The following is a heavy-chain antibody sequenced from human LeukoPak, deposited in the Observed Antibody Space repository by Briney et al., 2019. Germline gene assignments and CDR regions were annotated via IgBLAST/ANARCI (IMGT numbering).Heavy chain of an antibody. Sequence: SETLSLTCTVSGGSISSYYWSWIRQPPGKGLEWIGYIYYSGGTNYNPSLKSRVTISVDTSKNQFSLKLSSVTAADTAVYYCARIEYSSSSGVDWFDPWGQGTLVTVSS. D-gene: IGHD6-6*01. CDR1: GGSISSYY. CDR2: IYYSGGT. V-gene: IGHV4-59*01. CDR3: ARIEYSSSSGVDWFDP. J-gene: IGHJ5*02.